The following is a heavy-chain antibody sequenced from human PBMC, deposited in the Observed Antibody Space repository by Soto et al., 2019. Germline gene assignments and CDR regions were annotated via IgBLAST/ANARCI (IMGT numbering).Heavy chain of an antibody. CDR1: GFSLSTGGVA. D-gene: IGHD3-9*01. J-gene: IGHJ6*02. CDR3: AHKLRYLDPMDV. Sequence: SGPTLVNPTQTLTLTCTFSGFSLSTGGVAVGWIRQPPGKALEWLALIYWNDDKLYSPSLKTRLTVTKDTSKNQVVLTMTNVGPVHTATYYCAHKLRYLDPMDVWGQGTTVTVSS. V-gene: IGHV2-5*01. CDR2: IYWNDDK.